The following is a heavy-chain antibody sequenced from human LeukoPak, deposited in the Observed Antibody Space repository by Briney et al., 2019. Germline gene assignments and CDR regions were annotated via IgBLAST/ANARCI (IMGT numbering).Heavy chain of an antibody. J-gene: IGHJ6*03. D-gene: IGHD5-18*01. CDR3: ARGLLRGYSYGYKNNYYMDV. CDR1: GGSISSYY. V-gene: IGHV4-34*01. Sequence: SETLSLTCTVSGGSISSYYWSWIRQPPGKGLEWIGEINHSGSTNYNPSLKSRVTISVDTSKNQFSLKLSSVTAADTAVYYCARGLLRGYSYGYKNNYYMDVWGKGTTVTVSS. CDR2: INHSGST.